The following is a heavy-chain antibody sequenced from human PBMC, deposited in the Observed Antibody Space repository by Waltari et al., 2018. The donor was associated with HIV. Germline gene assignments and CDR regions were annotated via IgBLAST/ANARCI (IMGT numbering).Heavy chain of an antibody. V-gene: IGHV3-33*01. D-gene: IGHD3-3*01. CDR1: PFTFSSHG. Sequence: QVQLVESGGGVVQPGRSLRLSCAASPFTFSSHGMHGVSQAPGKGLEWVAVIWDDGSKKYYADSVKGRFTISRDNSKNTLSLQMNSLRAEDTAVYYCARTEYYDFWSGSYYGMDVWGQGTTVTVSS. CDR2: IWDDGSKK. J-gene: IGHJ6*02. CDR3: ARTEYYDFWSGSYYGMDV.